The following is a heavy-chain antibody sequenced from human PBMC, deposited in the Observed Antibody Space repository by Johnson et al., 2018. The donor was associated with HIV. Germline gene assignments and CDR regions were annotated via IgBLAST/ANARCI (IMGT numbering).Heavy chain of an antibody. J-gene: IGHJ3*01. CDR3: AKDLATYSSVWPPAFDV. V-gene: IGHV3-30-3*01. D-gene: IGHD6-25*01. CDR1: VFTFSSYA. CDR2: ISYDGSNK. Sequence: VQLVESGGGVVQPGRSLRLSCAASVFTFSSYAMHWVRQAPGKGLEWVAVISYDGSNKYYGDSVKGRFTISRDTSKNTLYLQMNSLRAEDTAVYYCAKDLATYSSVWPPAFDVWGQGTMVTVSS.